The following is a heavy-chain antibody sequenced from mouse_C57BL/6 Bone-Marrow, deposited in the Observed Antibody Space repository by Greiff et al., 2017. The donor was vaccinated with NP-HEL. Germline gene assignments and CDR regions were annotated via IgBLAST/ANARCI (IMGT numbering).Heavy chain of an antibody. CDR2: IDPENGDT. V-gene: IGHV14-4*01. D-gene: IGHD1-1*01. Sequence: VQLQQSGAELVRPGASVKLSCTASGFTIKDDYMHWVKQRPEQGLEWIGWIDPENGDTEYASKFQGKATITADTSSNTAYLQLSSLTSEDTDVYYCTTYYYGSMRYFDVWGTGTTVTVSS. CDR1: GFTIKDDY. CDR3: TTYYYGSMRYFDV. J-gene: IGHJ1*03.